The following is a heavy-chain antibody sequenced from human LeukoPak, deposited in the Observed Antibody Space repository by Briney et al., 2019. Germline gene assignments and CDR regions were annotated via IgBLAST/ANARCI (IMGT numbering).Heavy chain of an antibody. CDR2: ISSSNSYI. CDR3: AGDPTSSWETAFDI. Sequence: KPGGSLRLSCAASGFTFSSYTMNWVRQAPGKGLEWVSSISSSNSYIYYADSVKGRFTISRDDARNSLYLQMNILRAEDTAVYYCAGDPTSSWETAFDIWGQGTVVTVSS. D-gene: IGHD1-26*01. J-gene: IGHJ3*02. V-gene: IGHV3-21*01. CDR1: GFTFSSYT.